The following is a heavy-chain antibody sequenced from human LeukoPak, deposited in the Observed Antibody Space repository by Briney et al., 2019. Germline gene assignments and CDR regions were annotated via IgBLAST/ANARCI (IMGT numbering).Heavy chain of an antibody. Sequence: GGSLRLSCAASGLTVNSNYMNWARQAPGKGLQWVSVIYSGGTTYYADSVKGRFTISRDNSKNTLYLQMNSLRAEDTAVYYCARALLVRNGYNYSPNYFDYWGQGTLVTVSS. CDR3: ARALLVRNGYNYSPNYFDY. CDR1: GLTVNSNY. J-gene: IGHJ4*02. V-gene: IGHV3-53*01. D-gene: IGHD5-24*01. CDR2: IYSGGTT.